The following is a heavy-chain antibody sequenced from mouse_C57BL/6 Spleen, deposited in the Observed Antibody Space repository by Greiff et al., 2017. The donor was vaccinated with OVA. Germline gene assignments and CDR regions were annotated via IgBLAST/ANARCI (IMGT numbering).Heavy chain of an antibody. CDR2: IYPGSGST. CDR3: ARSGSSQDRYFDV. V-gene: IGHV1-55*01. D-gene: IGHD1-1*01. CDR1: GYTFTSYW. Sequence: VQLQQSGAELVKPGASVKMSCKASGYTFTSYWITWVKQRPGQGLEWIGDIYPGSGSTNYNEKFKSKATLTVDTSSSTAYMQLSSLTSEDSAVYYCARSGSSQDRYFDVWGTGTTVTVSS. J-gene: IGHJ1*03.